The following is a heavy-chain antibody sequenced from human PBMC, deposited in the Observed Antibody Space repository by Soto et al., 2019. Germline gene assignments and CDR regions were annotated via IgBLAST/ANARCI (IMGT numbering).Heavy chain of an antibody. CDR2: INSDGSST. V-gene: IGHV3-74*01. CDR1: GFTFSSYW. CDR3: ARGGIVGATHLDY. D-gene: IGHD1-26*01. Sequence: EVPLVESGGGLVQPGGSLRLSCAASGFTFSSYWMHWVRQAPGKGLVWVSRINSDGSSTSYADSVKGRFTISRDNAKNTLYLQMNSLRAEDTAVYYCARGGIVGATHLDYWGQGTLVTVSS. J-gene: IGHJ4*02.